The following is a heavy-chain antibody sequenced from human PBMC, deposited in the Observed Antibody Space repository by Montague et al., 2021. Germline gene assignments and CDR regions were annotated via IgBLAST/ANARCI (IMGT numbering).Heavy chain of an antibody. CDR1: GASFKAYY. J-gene: IGHJ4*02. CDR2: MKSSGAS. Sequence: SETLSLTYAVYGASFKAYYWSWIRQPPGKGLEWIGEMKSSGASNYNPSLTSRVTISVDIPKKQLSLNLRSMTAAGTAMYYCMGWSGFESGDFWGQGTQVIVSS. CDR3: MGWSGFESGDF. V-gene: IGHV4-34*01. D-gene: IGHD3-3*01.